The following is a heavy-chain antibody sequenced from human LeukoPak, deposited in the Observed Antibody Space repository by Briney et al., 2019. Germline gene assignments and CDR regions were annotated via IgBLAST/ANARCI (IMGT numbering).Heavy chain of an antibody. D-gene: IGHD4-11*01. CDR2: IWYDGSNK. Sequence: GGSLRLSCAAPGITFSSFGMHRLRQAPGKGLEWVAFIWYDGSNKYYADSVKGRFTISRDNSKNTLYLQMNSLRAGDTAVYYCARDGTVTAGPFDPWGRGTLVTVSS. V-gene: IGHV3-33*01. CDR1: GITFSSFG. J-gene: IGHJ5*02. CDR3: ARDGTVTAGPFDP.